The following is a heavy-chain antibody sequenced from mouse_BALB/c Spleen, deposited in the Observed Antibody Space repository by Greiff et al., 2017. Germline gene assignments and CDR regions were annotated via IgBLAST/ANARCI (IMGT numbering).Heavy chain of an antibody. CDR3: VRGQLVRGFAY. CDR2: IWTGGGT. CDR1: GFSLTSYD. D-gene: IGHD3-2*01. V-gene: IGHV2-9-2*01. Sequence: QVHVKQSGPGLVAPSQSLSITCTVSGFSLTSYDISWIRQPPGKGLEWLGVIWTGGGTNDNSAFMSRLSISKDNSKSQVFLKMNSLQTDDTAIYYCVRGQLVRGFAYWGQGTLVTVSA. J-gene: IGHJ3*01.